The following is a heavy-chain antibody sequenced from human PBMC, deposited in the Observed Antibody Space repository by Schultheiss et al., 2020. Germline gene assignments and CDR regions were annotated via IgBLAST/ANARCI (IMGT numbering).Heavy chain of an antibody. CDR3: ARDPGQQQLVL. V-gene: IGHV4-34*01. D-gene: IGHD6-13*01. J-gene: IGHJ4*02. CDR1: GGSFSGYY. CDR2: INHSGST. Sequence: SETLSLTCAVYGGSFSGYYWSWIRQPPGKGLEWIGEINHSGSTNYNPSLKSRVTISVDTSKNQFSLKLSSVTAADTAVYYCARDPGQQQLVLWGQGTLVTVSS.